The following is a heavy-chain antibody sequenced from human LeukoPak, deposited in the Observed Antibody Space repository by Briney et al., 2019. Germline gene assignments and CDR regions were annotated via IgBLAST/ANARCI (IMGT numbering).Heavy chain of an antibody. J-gene: IGHJ4*02. CDR2: ISNDGSTT. D-gene: IGHD2-2*01. Sequence: QPGGSLRLSCAAPGFTFSDYWMHWVRQAPGKGLVWVSRISNDGSTTTYADSVGGRFTISRDNAKNTLYLQMNSLRAEDTAVYYCARDCGSTGCDYWGQGTLVTVSS. CDR1: GFTFSDYW. CDR3: ARDCGSTGCDY. V-gene: IGHV3-74*01.